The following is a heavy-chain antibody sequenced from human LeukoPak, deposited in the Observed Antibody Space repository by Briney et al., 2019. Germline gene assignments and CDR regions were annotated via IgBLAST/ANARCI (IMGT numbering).Heavy chain of an antibody. D-gene: IGHD2-21*02. CDR3: ARDFVQPLLYYFDY. V-gene: IGHV1-46*01. J-gene: IGHJ4*02. CDR1: GYTFTSYY. Sequence: ASVKVSCKASGYTFTSYYMHWVRQAPGQGLEWMGIINPSGGSTSCAQKFQGRVTMTRDMSTTTVYMELSSLRSEDTAVYYCARDFVQPLLYYFDYWGQGTLVTVSS. CDR2: INPSGGST.